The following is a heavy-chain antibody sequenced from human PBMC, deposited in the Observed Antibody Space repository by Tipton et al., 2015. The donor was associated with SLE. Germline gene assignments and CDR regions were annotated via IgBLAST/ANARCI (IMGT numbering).Heavy chain of an antibody. CDR2: IYTSGST. CDR3: ARHGPNFFDY. D-gene: IGHD2-8*01. Sequence: TLSLTCTVSGGSISIGGYFWSWVRQPAGKGLEWIGRIYTSGSTNYNPSLKSRVTISVDTSKNQFSLKLKSVTAADTAVYYCARHGPNFFDYWGQGTLVTVSS. J-gene: IGHJ4*02. V-gene: IGHV4-61*02. CDR1: GGSISIGGYF.